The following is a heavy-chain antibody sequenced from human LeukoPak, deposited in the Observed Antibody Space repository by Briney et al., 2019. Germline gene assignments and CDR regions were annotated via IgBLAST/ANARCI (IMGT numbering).Heavy chain of an antibody. Sequence: GGSLRLSCAASGFTFSSYGMHWVRQAPGKGLDWVAFIRYDGTNKYYADSVKGRFTISRDNAKNSLYLQMNSLRAEDTAVYYCARDSGGRGWFDPWGQGTLVTVSS. D-gene: IGHD2-15*01. CDR1: GFTFSSYG. J-gene: IGHJ5*02. CDR2: IRYDGTNK. CDR3: ARDSGGRGWFDP. V-gene: IGHV3-30*02.